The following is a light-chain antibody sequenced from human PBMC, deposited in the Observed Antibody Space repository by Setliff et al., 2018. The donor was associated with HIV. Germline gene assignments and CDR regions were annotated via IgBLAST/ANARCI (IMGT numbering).Light chain of an antibody. CDR2: EVS. V-gene: IGLV2-14*01. CDR3: SSYTTTTIVV. Sequence: QSVLTQPASVSGSPGQPITISCTGTNSDVGGYHYVSWYQQHPGKAPKLMIYEVSNRPSGVSNRFSGSKSGNTASLTISGLQAEDEADYYCSSYTTTTIVVLGGGTKGTVL. CDR1: NSDVGGYHY. J-gene: IGLJ2*01.